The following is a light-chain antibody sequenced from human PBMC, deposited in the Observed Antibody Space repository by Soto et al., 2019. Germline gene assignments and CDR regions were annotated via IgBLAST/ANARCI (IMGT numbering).Light chain of an antibody. CDR2: DAS. Sequence: DIQMTQSPSSLSASVGGRVTITCQASQDISNYLNWYQQKPGKAPKLLIYDASNLETGVPSRFSGSGSGTDFTLTISRLEPEDVAVYYCQQYGGSPITFGQGTRLEIK. CDR1: QDISNY. CDR3: QQYGGSPIT. J-gene: IGKJ5*01. V-gene: IGKV1-33*01.